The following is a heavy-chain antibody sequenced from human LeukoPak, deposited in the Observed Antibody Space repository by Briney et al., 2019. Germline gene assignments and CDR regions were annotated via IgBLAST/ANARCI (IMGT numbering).Heavy chain of an antibody. V-gene: IGHV3-30*02. J-gene: IGHJ3*02. CDR1: GFTFSSYG. D-gene: IGHD4-17*01. Sequence: GGSLRLSCAASGFTFSSYGMHWVRQAPGKGLEWVAFIRYDGSNKYYADSVKGRFTISRDNSKNTLYLQMNSLRVEDTAVYFCARDPNGDYIGTFDMWGRGTMVSVSS. CDR2: IRYDGSNK. CDR3: ARDPNGDYIGTFDM.